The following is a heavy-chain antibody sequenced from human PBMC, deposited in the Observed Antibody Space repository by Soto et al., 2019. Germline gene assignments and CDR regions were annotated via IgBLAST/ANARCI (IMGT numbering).Heavy chain of an antibody. Sequence: QVQLVQSGAEVKKPGSSVKVSCKASGGTFSSSAFSWVRQAPGHGLEWMGGIIPLFRTPDYGQRFQGRVTITEDESAGTIYMELRGLRSEDTAVYFCAHDKGRQQLGGNYYYITDIWGQGTTVTVSS. CDR1: GGTFSSSA. J-gene: IGHJ6*02. CDR3: AHDKGRQQLGGNYYYITDI. V-gene: IGHV1-69*12. CDR2: IIPLFRTP. D-gene: IGHD3-9*01.